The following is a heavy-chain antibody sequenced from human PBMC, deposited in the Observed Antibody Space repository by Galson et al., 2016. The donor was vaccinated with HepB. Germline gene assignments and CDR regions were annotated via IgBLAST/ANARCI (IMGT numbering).Heavy chain of an antibody. CDR1: GLTVSASY. CDR2: IYGGGDTT. CDR3: AGEGRGFDFDC. J-gene: IGHJ4*02. V-gene: IGHV3-53*01. Sequence: SLRLSCAASGLTVSASYMSWVRQAPGKGLEWVSVIYGGGDTTYYADSVKGRFTISRDNSKNTLYLQMNSLRVEDTAIYYCAGEGRGFDFDCWGQGTLVTVSS. D-gene: IGHD3-10*01.